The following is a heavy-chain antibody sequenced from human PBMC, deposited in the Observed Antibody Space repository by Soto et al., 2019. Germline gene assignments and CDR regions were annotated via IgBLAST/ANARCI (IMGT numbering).Heavy chain of an antibody. V-gene: IGHV3-74*01. Sequence: EVQLVESGGGLVQPGGSLRLSCAASGVTFSPFRLYWVRQAPGKGLVWVSHINGDGSSTTYADSVKGRFTISRDNAKNTLDLQMSSLRAEDTAVYYCAKGGDYGSVHYWGQGTLVTVSS. D-gene: IGHD3-10*01. CDR3: AKGGDYGSVHY. J-gene: IGHJ4*02. CDR2: INGDGSST. CDR1: GVTFSPFR.